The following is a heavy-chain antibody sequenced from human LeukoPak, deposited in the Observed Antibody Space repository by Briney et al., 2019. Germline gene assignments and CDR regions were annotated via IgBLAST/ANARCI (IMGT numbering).Heavy chain of an antibody. CDR3: ARGHQLPGAHWFDP. V-gene: IGHV3-13*01. CDR2: IGTAGDT. CDR1: GFTFKSYD. Sequence: GGSLRLSCAASGFTFKSYDMRWVRQATGKGLEWVSAIGTAGDTYYPGSVKGRFTISIENAKNSLYLQMSSLRAEDTAVYYCARGHQLPGAHWFDPWGQGTLVTVSS. J-gene: IGHJ5*02. D-gene: IGHD2-2*01.